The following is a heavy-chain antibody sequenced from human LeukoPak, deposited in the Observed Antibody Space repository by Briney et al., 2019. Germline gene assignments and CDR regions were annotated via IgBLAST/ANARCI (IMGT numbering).Heavy chain of an antibody. J-gene: IGHJ4*02. CDR3: ARGPGIGSGSYFDY. D-gene: IGHD3-10*01. V-gene: IGHV1-69*13. CDR2: IIPIFGKA. Sequence: ASVKVSCKASGYTFTGYYMHWVRQAPGQGLEWMGGIIPIFGKANYAQKFQGRATITADEPTSTAYMELSSLRSEDTAVYYCARGPGIGSGSYFDYWGQGTPVTVSS. CDR1: GYTFTGYY.